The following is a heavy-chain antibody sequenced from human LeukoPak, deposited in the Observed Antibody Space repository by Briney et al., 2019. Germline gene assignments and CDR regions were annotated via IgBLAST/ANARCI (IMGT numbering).Heavy chain of an antibody. J-gene: IGHJ4*02. D-gene: IGHD3-22*01. CDR3: ASPPYYDSSGYWSGFDY. CDR2: IIPIFGTA. V-gene: IGHV1-69*06. CDR1: GGTFSSYA. Sequence: ASVKVSCKASGGTFSSYAISWVRQAPGQGLEWMGGIIPIFGTANYAQKFQGRVTITADKSTSTAYMELSSLRSEDTAVYYCASPPYYDSSGYWSGFDYWGQGTLVTVSS.